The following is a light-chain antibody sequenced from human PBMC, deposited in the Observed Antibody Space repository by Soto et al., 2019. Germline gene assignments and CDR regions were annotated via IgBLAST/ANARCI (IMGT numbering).Light chain of an antibody. J-gene: IGKJ1*01. Sequence: EVVLTQSPGTVSLSPGERVTLSCRASQSVISNYLAWYQQRPGQAPRLLIYAASSRATGIPDRFSGSGSGTDFTLSISRLEPEDFAVYYCQQYGSSLTWTFGHGTKVEI. CDR2: AAS. CDR1: QSVISNY. V-gene: IGKV3-20*01. CDR3: QQYGSSLTWT.